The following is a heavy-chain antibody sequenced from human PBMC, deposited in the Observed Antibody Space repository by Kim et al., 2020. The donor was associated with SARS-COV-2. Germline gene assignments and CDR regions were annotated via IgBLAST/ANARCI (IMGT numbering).Heavy chain of an antibody. CDR3: ASHSYYYDTTGSYYYFVY. V-gene: IGHV4-39*01. J-gene: IGHJ4*02. CDR1: GGSVTTSTYY. Sequence: SETLSLTCTVSGGSVTTSTYYWGWIRQPPGKGLEWIGSINYRGTTYYNPSFQSRVTMSVDTSDNQFSLKLTSVTAADTAIYYCASHSYYYDTTGSYYYFVYWGQEALVTVSS. CDR2: INYRGTT. D-gene: IGHD3-22*01.